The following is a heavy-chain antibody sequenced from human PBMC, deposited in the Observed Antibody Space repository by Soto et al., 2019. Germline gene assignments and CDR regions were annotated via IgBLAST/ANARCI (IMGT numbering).Heavy chain of an antibody. CDR2: ISSSSSYI. Sequence: EVQLVESGGGLVKPGGSLRLSCAASGCTFSSYSMNWVRQAPGKGLEWVSSISSSSSYIYYADSVKGRFTISRDNAKNSLYLQMNSLRAEDTAVYYCARGGYSSGWYVDYWGQGTLVTVSS. CDR1: GCTFSSYS. D-gene: IGHD6-19*01. J-gene: IGHJ4*02. V-gene: IGHV3-21*01. CDR3: ARGGYSSGWYVDY.